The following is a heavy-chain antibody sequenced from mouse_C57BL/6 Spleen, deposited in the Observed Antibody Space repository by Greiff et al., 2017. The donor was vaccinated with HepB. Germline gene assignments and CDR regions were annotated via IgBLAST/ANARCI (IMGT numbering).Heavy chain of an antibody. D-gene: IGHD1-1*01. Sequence: VQLQQSGAELVRPGTSVKMSCKASGYTFTNYWIGWAKQRPGHGLEWIGDIYPGGGYTNYNVKFKGKATLTADKSSSTAYMQFSSLTSEDSAIYYCARRTTVPSFDYWGQGTTLTVSS. V-gene: IGHV1-63*01. CDR1: GYTFTNYW. CDR3: ARRTTVPSFDY. CDR2: IYPGGGYT. J-gene: IGHJ2*01.